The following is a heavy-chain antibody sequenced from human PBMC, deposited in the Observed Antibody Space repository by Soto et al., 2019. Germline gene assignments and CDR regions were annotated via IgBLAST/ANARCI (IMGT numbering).Heavy chain of an antibody. CDR3: TTDKQWLFSFDY. CDR2: IYHSGST. J-gene: IGHJ4*02. V-gene: IGHV4-4*02. Sequence: PSETLSLTFAVSGGSISSSNWWSWVRQPPGKGLEWIGEIYHSGSTNYNPSLKSRVTISVDKSKNQFSLKLSSVTAADTAVYYCTTDKQWLFSFDYWGQGTLVTVSS. CDR1: GGSISSSNW. D-gene: IGHD6-19*01.